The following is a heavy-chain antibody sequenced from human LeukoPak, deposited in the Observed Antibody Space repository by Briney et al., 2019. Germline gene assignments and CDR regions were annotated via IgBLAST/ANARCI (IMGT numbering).Heavy chain of an antibody. V-gene: IGHV1-46*01. CDR3: ARETMSGSPFDY. CDR2: INPSGGTT. Sequence: ASVKVSCKASGYTFTGYYIHWVRQAPGQGLEWMGIINPSGGTTIYAQKFQGRVTMTRDTSTSTVYMELSSLRSEDTAVYYCARETMSGSPFDYWGQGTLVTVSS. CDR1: GYTFTGYY. J-gene: IGHJ4*02. D-gene: IGHD6-13*01.